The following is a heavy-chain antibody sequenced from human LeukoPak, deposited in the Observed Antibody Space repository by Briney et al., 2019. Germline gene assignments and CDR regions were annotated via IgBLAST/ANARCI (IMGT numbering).Heavy chain of an antibody. Sequence: PSEPLSLTCTVSGYSISSGYYWGWIRQPPGKGLEWIGSIYHSGSTYYNPSLKSRVTISVDTSKNQFSLKLSSVTAADTAVYYCARLGPWGLGDYWGQGTLVTVSS. CDR3: ARLGPWGLGDY. CDR1: GYSISSGYY. J-gene: IGHJ4*02. D-gene: IGHD7-27*01. CDR2: IYHSGST. V-gene: IGHV4-38-2*02.